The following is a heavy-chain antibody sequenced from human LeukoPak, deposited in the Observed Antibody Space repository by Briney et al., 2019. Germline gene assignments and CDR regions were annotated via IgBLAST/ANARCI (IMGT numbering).Heavy chain of an antibody. J-gene: IGHJ3*02. CDR3: ARGRYYYGSGSYYNVDHDAFDI. CDR1: GGTFSSYA. V-gene: IGHV1-69*05. Sequence: SVKVSCKASGGTFSSYAISWVRQAPGQGLEWMGGIIPIFGTANYAQKFQGRVTVTTDESTSTAYMELSSLRSEDTAVYYCARGRYYYGSGSYYNVDHDAFDIWGQGTMVTVSS. D-gene: IGHD3-10*01. CDR2: IIPIFGTA.